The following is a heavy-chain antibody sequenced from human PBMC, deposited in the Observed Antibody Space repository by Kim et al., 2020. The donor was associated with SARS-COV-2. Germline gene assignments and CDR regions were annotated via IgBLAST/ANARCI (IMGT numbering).Heavy chain of an antibody. CDR3: ASLSSTSAIDY. V-gene: IGHV3-53*01. Sequence: GGSLRLSCAASGFTVSSNYMSWVRQAPGKGLEWVSVIYSGGSTYYADSVKGRFTISRDNSKNTLYLQMNSLRAEDTAVYYCASLSSTSAIDYWGQGTLVTVSS. CDR2: IYSGGST. D-gene: IGHD2-2*01. J-gene: IGHJ4*02. CDR1: GFTVSSNY.